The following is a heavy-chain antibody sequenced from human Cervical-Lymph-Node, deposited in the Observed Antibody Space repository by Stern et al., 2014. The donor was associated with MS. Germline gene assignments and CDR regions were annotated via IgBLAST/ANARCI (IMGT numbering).Heavy chain of an antibody. CDR3: VRDLDDYSNHGHLFDF. CDR2: TSYDGSTK. Sequence: VQLVESGGGVVQPGRSLRLSCAASGFTFTKYAMHWVRQAPGKGLEWVAFTSYDGSTKYYADSVRGRFTISRDNSKNTLFLQMDSLRAEDTAQYYCVRDLDDYSNHGHLFDFWGQGTMVTVSS. CDR1: GFTFTKYA. J-gene: IGHJ4*02. D-gene: IGHD4-11*01. V-gene: IGHV3-30*01.